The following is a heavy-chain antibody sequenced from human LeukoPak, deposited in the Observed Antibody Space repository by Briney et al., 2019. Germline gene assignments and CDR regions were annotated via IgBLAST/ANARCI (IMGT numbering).Heavy chain of an antibody. CDR1: GGSISSSSYY. J-gene: IGHJ2*01. V-gene: IGHV4-39*07. CDR3: ARRTYYDTLTGYNYWYFDL. Sequence: SETLSLTCTVSGGSISSSSYYWGWIRQPPGKGLEWIGSIYYSGSTYYNPSLKSRVTISVDTSKNQFSLKLSSVTAADTAVYYCARRTYYDTLTGYNYWYFDLWGRGTLVTVSS. D-gene: IGHD3-9*01. CDR2: IYYSGST.